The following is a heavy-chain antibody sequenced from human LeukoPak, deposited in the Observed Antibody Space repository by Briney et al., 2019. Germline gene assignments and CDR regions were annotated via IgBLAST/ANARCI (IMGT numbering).Heavy chain of an antibody. D-gene: IGHD3-22*01. CDR2: IKQDGSER. CDR1: EFSFSTYW. J-gene: IGHJ4*02. CDR3: ARVKRRYYDSSGTYYFDY. Sequence: GGSLRLSCAASEFSFSTYWMSWVRQAPGKGLEWVANIKQDGSERYYVDSVKGRFTISRDNAKNSLYLQMNSLRAEDTAVYYCARVKRRYYDSSGTYYFDYWGQGTLVTVSS. V-gene: IGHV3-7*01.